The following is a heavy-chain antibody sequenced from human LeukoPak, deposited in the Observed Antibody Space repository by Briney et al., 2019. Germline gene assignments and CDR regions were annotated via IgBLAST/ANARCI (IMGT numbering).Heavy chain of an antibody. V-gene: IGHV3-11*01. J-gene: IGHJ4*02. D-gene: IGHD3-10*01. CDR3: AKVSIRGVTPYYFDY. CDR2: ITSSGTTI. CDR1: GFTLSDYY. Sequence: PGGSLRLSCAASGFTLSDYYMTWIRQVPGKGLEWVSYITSSGTTIYYADSVKGRFTISRDNAKNSLFLQMNSLRAEDTAVYYCAKVSIRGVTPYYFDYWGQGTLVTVSS.